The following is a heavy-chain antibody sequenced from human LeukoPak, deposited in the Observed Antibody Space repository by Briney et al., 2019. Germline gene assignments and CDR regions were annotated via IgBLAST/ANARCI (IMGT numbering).Heavy chain of an antibody. CDR3: ARLEYSNGNFDS. V-gene: IGHV3-7*01. J-gene: IGHJ4*02. D-gene: IGHD5-18*01. Sequence: PSGGSLRLSCAASGFTFSTYSMNWVRQAPGRGLEWVANIKQDESEKYYVDSVRGRFTIYRDNAKNSLYLQMNSLRAEDTAVYYCARLEYSNGNFDSWGQGTLVTVSS. CDR2: IKQDESEK. CDR1: GFTFSTYS.